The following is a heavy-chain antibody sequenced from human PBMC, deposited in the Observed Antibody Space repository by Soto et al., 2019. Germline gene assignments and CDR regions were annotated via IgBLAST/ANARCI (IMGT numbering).Heavy chain of an antibody. V-gene: IGHV1-8*01. CDR2: MSPNTGTI. J-gene: IGHJ3*02. D-gene: IGHD1-20*01. CDR3: ARDRPGIKTYEAFDI. CDR1: GYTFTSYD. Sequence: ASVKVSCKASGYTFTSYDINWVRQATGQGPEWMGWMSPNTGTIVYAQKFQGRVTMTRNTSTSTAYMTLSSLRSEDTAVYYCARDRPGIKTYEAFDIWGQGTTVTVSS.